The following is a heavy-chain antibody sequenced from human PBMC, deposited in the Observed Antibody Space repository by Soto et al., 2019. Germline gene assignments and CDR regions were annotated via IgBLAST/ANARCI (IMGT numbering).Heavy chain of an antibody. CDR3: ARDASGFYIDWFDS. J-gene: IGHJ5*01. CDR2: ISGYNGNT. Sequence: QVHLVQSGTEVKKPGASVKVSCKTSGYSFSSYGVMWVRQAPGQGLEWMGWISGYNGNTNYAQKLQGRVTMTIDTSTSTTYMELRSLRFDDTAIYFCARDASGFYIDWFDSWGQGTLVTVSS. CDR1: GYSFSSYG. D-gene: IGHD3-9*01. V-gene: IGHV1-18*01.